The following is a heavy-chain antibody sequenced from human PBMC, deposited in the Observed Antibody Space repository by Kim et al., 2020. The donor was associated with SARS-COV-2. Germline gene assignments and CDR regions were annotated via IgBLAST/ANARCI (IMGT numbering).Heavy chain of an antibody. J-gene: IGHJ4*02. Sequence: IEYADSVKGQFIISRDNAKNSLYLQMNSLRAEDTAVYYCARVYSGSHHFDYWGQGTLVTVSS. CDR3: ARVYSGSHHFDY. CDR2: I. D-gene: IGHD1-1*01. V-gene: IGHV3-21*01.